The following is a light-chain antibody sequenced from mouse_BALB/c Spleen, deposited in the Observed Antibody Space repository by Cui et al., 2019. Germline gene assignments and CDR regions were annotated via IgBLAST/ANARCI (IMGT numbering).Light chain of an antibody. Sequence: QIVLTQSPASMSASPGEKVTLTCSASASVSSSYLYWYQQKPGSSPKRWMYSTSNLASGVPARFSGSGSGTSYSLTISSMEAEDAASYFCHQWSSYPPTFGAGTKLELK. CDR2: STS. CDR3: HQWSSYPPT. CDR1: ASVSSSY. J-gene: IGKJ5*01. V-gene: IGKV4-79*01.